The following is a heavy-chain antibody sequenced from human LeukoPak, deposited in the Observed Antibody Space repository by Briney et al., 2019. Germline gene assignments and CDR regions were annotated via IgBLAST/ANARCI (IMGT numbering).Heavy chain of an antibody. CDR1: GGSFSGYY. CDR2: INHSGST. Sequence: SETLSLTCAVYGGSFSGYYWSWIRQPPGKGLEWIGEINHSGSTNYNPSLKSRVTISVDTSKNQFSLKLSSVTAADTAVYYCARAPYCSSTSCPYNWSDPWGQGTLVTVSS. CDR3: ARAPYCSSTSCPYNWSDP. V-gene: IGHV4-34*01. D-gene: IGHD2-2*01. J-gene: IGHJ5*02.